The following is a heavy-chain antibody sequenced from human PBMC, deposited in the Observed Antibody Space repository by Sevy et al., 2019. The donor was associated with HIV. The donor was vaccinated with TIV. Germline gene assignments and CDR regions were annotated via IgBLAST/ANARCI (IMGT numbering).Heavy chain of an antibody. CDR3: ARGCVAAAGRDAFNF. D-gene: IGHD6-13*01. CDR1: GFTFTSYA. J-gene: IGHJ3*01. V-gene: IGHV3-30*02. CDR2: IRFDGTNK. Sequence: GGSLRLSCEASGFTFTSYAMHWVRQAPGKALEWVTYIRFDGTNKYYVDSVKGRFTISRDNSKNTVYLQMDSLRPEDTAVYHCARGCVAAAGRDAFNFWGQGTLVTVSS.